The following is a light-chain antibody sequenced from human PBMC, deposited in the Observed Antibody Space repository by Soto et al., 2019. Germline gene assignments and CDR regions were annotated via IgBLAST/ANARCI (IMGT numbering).Light chain of an antibody. V-gene: IGKV3-15*01. CDR1: QSVSNN. J-gene: IGKJ2*01. Sequence: EIVMTQSPATLSVSPGERATLSCRASQSVSNNLAWYQQKPGQAPRLLIYHASTGATGIPARFSGSGSGTDFTLTISRLEPEDFAVYYCQQYGSSPRYTFGQGTKLEIK. CDR3: QQYGSSPRYT. CDR2: HAS.